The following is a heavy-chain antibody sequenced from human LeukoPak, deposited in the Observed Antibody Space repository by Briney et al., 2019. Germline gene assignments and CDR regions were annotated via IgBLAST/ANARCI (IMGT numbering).Heavy chain of an antibody. D-gene: IGHD5-12*01. CDR1: ASTFSSYA. CDR3: ARDPGHSGGQN. CDR2: IVPIFGTT. Sequence: GSSVNLSCTSSASTFSSYAISWVRQAPGQGLEWMGGIVPIFGTTKYAQKFQGRVTLTADESTSTAYMELSSLRSEDTAFYYCARDPGHSGGQNWGQGTLVTVSS. J-gene: IGHJ4*02. V-gene: IGHV1-69*01.